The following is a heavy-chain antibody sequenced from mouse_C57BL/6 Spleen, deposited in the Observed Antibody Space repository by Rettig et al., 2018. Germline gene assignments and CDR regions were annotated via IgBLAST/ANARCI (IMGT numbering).Heavy chain of an antibody. CDR1: GYTFTSYW. J-gene: IGHJ4*01. Sequence: QVQLQQPGAELVMPGASVKLSCKASGYTFTSYWMHWVKQRPGQGLEWIGEIDPSDSYTNYNQKFKGKSTLTVDKSSSTAYMQLSSLTSEDSAVYYCARRADSSGYDAMDYWGQGTSVTVSS. CDR2: IDPSDSYT. V-gene: IGHV1-69*01. CDR3: ARRADSSGYDAMDY. D-gene: IGHD3-2*02.